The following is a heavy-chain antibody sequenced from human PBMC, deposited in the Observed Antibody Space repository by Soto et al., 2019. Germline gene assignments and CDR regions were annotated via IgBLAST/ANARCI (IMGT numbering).Heavy chain of an antibody. D-gene: IGHD2-15*01. Sequence: QVQLQESGPGLVKPSETLSLTCTVSGGSISSYYWSWIRQPPGKGLEWIGYMYYSGSTNYNPSLKSRVTISVDTSQNQFSLKLSSVTAADTAVYYCARYCSGGSCYLDPWGQGTLVTVSS. J-gene: IGHJ5*02. CDR2: MYYSGST. CDR3: ARYCSGGSCYLDP. V-gene: IGHV4-59*01. CDR1: GGSISSYY.